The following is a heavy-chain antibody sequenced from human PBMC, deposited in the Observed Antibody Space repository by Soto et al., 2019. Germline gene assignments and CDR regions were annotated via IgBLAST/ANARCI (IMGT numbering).Heavy chain of an antibody. CDR2: ISGYNDNT. V-gene: IGHV1-18*01. CDR1: GYTFTTYG. J-gene: IGHJ3*02. Sequence: QVQLVQSGGEVKKPGASVKVSCKASGYTFTTYGISWVRQAPGQGLEWMGWISGYNDNTKYAQKFQGRVTMTTDTSTSTAYMELRSLRSDDTAVYYCARVWYCSGGSCRDAFDIWGQGTMVTVSS. CDR3: ARVWYCSGGSCRDAFDI. D-gene: IGHD2-15*01.